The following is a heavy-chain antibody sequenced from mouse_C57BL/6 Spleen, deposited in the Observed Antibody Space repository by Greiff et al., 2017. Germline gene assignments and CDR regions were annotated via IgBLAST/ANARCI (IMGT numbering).Heavy chain of an antibody. D-gene: IGHD4-1*01. J-gene: IGHJ3*01. CDR2: IYPGDGDT. Sequence: VQRVESGAELVKPGASVKISCKASGYAFSSYWMNWVKQRPGKGLEWIGQIYPGDGDTNYNGKFKGKATLTADKSSSTAYMQLSSLTSEDSAVYFCARGGELGPWFAYWGQGTLVTVSA. CDR3: ARGGELGPWFAY. V-gene: IGHV1-80*01. CDR1: GYAFSSYW.